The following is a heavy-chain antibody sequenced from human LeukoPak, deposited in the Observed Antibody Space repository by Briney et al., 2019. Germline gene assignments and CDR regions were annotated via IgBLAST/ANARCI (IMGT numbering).Heavy chain of an antibody. Sequence: GGSLRLSCAASGFTFSSYSMNLVRRAPGKGLEWVSAISRSGGSTYYADSVKGRFTISRDNSKNTLYLQMNSLRAEDTAVYYCAKYYYDSSGYYPYYFDYWGQGTLVTVSS. D-gene: IGHD3-22*01. V-gene: IGHV3-23*01. CDR3: AKYYYDSSGYYPYYFDY. CDR2: ISRSGGST. J-gene: IGHJ4*02. CDR1: GFTFSSYS.